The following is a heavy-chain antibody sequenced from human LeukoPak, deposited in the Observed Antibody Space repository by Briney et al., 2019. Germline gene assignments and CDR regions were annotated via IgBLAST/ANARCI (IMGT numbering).Heavy chain of an antibody. CDR1: GYTFTGYY. CDR2: INPNSGGT. Sequence: ASVKVSCKASGYTFTGYYMHWVRQAPGQGLEWMGWINPNSGGTNYAQKFQGRVTMTRDTSISTAYMELSRLRSDDTAVYYCARGGYCSSTSCPRGWFDPWGQGTLVTVSS. V-gene: IGHV1-2*02. D-gene: IGHD2-2*01. J-gene: IGHJ5*02. CDR3: ARGGYCSSTSCPRGWFDP.